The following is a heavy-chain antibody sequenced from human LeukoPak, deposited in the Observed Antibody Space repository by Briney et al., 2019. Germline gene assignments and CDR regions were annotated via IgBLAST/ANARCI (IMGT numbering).Heavy chain of an antibody. V-gene: IGHV4-34*01. Sequence: PSETLSLTCAVYGGSFSCYYWSWIRQPPGKGLEWIGEINHSGSTNYNPSLKSRVTISVDTSKNQFSLQLSSVTAADTAVYYCARATVTLYYFDYWGQGTLVTVSP. CDR3: ARATVTLYYFDY. CDR1: GGSFSCYY. J-gene: IGHJ4*02. CDR2: INHSGST. D-gene: IGHD4-11*01.